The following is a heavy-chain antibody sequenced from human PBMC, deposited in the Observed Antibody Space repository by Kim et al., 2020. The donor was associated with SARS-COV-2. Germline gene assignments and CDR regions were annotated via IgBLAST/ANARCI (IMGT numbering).Heavy chain of an antibody. Sequence: ASVKVSCKASGYTFTAYYLHWVRQAPGQGLEWMGRINPNTGDTNYAQEFQGRVTMTRDTSISTAYMELNSLTSDDTVVYYCARGHSSSANWFDPWGQGTLVTVSS. V-gene: IGHV1-2*05. D-gene: IGHD6-13*01. CDR1: GYTFTAYY. CDR3: ARGHSSSANWFDP. CDR2: INPNTGDT. J-gene: IGHJ5*02.